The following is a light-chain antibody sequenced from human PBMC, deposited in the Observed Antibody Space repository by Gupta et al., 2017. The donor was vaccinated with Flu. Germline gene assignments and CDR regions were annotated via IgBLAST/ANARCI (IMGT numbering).Light chain of an antibody. Sequence: SACMSSQSLLHNNRNNYLPWYQHKPGQSPQLLIYLGSNRASGVPGRFSGSGSGTDFTLKISRVEAEDVGIYYCMQALQTPRTLGQGTKLEI. V-gene: IGKV2-28*01. CDR1: QSLLHNNRNNY. CDR3: MQALQTPRT. CDR2: LGS. J-gene: IGKJ2*02.